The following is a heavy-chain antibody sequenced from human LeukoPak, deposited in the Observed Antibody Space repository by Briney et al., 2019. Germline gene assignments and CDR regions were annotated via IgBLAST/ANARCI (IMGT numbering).Heavy chain of an antibody. CDR2: INEDGSGK. J-gene: IGHJ4*02. D-gene: IGHD2-15*01. CDR3: ADFGAQ. V-gene: IGHV3-7*01. Sequence: GGSLRLSCAASGLLFDFSRHWMTWVRQAPGKGLEWGAEINEDGSGKYYVDSVKERFTISRDNAKKSFYLQMNSLRPDDTAVYYCADFGAQWGQGTLVTVSS. CDR1: GLLFDFSRHW.